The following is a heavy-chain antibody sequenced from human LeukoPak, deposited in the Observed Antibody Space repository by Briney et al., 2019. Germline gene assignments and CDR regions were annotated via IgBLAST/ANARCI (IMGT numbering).Heavy chain of an antibody. D-gene: IGHD3-16*02. CDR3: ARDRYGSYSDY. CDR1: GGSISSSSYY. V-gene: IGHV4-39*07. Sequence: SETLSLTCTVSGGSISSSSYYWAWIRQPPGKGLEWIGSIYYSGTTHYNPSLKSRVAISVDMSKNQFSLKLSSVTAADTAVYFCARDRYGSYSDYWGQGTLVTVSS. CDR2: IYYSGTT. J-gene: IGHJ4*02.